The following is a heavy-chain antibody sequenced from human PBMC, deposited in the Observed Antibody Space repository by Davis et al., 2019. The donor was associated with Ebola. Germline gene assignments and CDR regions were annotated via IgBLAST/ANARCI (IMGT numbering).Heavy chain of an antibody. CDR2: INTKTGNP. D-gene: IGHD6-13*01. Sequence: SVKVSCKASGYTFTSYAMNWVRQAPGQGLDWMGCINTKTGNPTYAQGFTGRFVFSLDTSVSTAFLQISSLKAEDTAFYYCAREPYSSSWDPFDYWGQGTLVTVSS. J-gene: IGHJ4*02. CDR3: AREPYSSSWDPFDY. V-gene: IGHV7-4-1*02. CDR1: GYTFTSYA.